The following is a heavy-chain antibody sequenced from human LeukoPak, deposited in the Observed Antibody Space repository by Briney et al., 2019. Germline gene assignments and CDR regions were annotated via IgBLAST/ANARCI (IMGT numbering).Heavy chain of an antibody. Sequence: GESLQISCKGFGYRFTDYWIGWVRQVPGKGLEWMGIIYPGDSDTRYSPSLQGQVTISADKSISTAYLQWSSLKASDTAIFYCARSSAPGIAVSPFDFRGQGTLVTVSS. CDR2: IYPGDSDT. CDR1: GYRFTDYW. J-gene: IGHJ4*02. D-gene: IGHD6-19*01. CDR3: ARSSAPGIAVSPFDF. V-gene: IGHV5-51*01.